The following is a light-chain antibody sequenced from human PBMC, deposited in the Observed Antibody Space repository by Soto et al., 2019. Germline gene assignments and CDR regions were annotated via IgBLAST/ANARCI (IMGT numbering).Light chain of an antibody. Sequence: DIQMTQSPSSLSASVGDRVTITCLASQGISRYLAWYQQKPGKVPTLLIYAASTLQSGVPSRFSGSGSGTDFTLTISSLQPEDVAIYYCQKYDSAPLTFGGGTRVEIK. J-gene: IGKJ4*01. CDR1: QGISRY. CDR3: QKYDSAPLT. V-gene: IGKV1-27*01. CDR2: AAS.